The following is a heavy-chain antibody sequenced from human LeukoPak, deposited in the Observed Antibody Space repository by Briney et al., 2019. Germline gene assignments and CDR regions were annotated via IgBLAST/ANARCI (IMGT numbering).Heavy chain of an antibody. V-gene: IGHV4-39*07. CDR3: TAEKNGSPHY. CDR1: RGSVSSSIYY. CDR2: IYYTGST. J-gene: IGHJ4*02. Sequence: SETLSLTCTVPRGSVSSSIYYWSWVRQPPGKGLEWIASIYYTGSTYYNPSLKSRVTISLDISKNEFFLTMTSVTAADTAVYFCTAEKNGSPHYWGQGTQVTVSS. D-gene: IGHD2-8*01.